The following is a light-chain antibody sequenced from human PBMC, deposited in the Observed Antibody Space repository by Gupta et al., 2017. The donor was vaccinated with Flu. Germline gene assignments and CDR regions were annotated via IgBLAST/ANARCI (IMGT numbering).Light chain of an antibody. CDR1: QSIDKY. CDR3: QQSYTTPRT. V-gene: IGKV1-39*01. Sequence: DTQMTQSPSSLSASVGDRVTITCRASQSIDKYLNWYQQKPGKAPKLLIYFASSLQSGVPSRFNGSGSGTDFTLTISSLQPEDFATYYCQQSYTTPRTFDQGTKVEVK. CDR2: FAS. J-gene: IGKJ1*01.